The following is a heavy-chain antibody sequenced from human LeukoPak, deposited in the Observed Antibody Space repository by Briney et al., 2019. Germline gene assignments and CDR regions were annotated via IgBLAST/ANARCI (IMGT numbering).Heavy chain of an antibody. V-gene: IGHV3-9*03. CDR2: ISWNSGSI. D-gene: IGHD3-3*01. J-gene: IGHJ4*02. CDR3: AKGGYYDFWSGYYN. Sequence: QSGGSLRLSCAASGFTFDDYAMHWVRQAPGKGLEWVSGISWNSGSIGYADSVKGRFTISRDNAKNSLYLQMNSLRAEDMALYYCAKGGYYDFWSGYYNWGQGTLVTVSS. CDR1: GFTFDDYA.